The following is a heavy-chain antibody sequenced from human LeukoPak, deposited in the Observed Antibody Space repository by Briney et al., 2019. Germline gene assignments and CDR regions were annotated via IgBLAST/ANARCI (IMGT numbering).Heavy chain of an antibody. V-gene: IGHV1-8*01. D-gene: IGHD3-3*01. CDR2: MNPNTGNT. J-gene: IGHJ4*02. CDR3: ASDPLTYYDFWSGSPRTKYYFDY. Sequence: ASVKVSCKASGYTFTSYDINWVRQATGQGLEWIGWMNPNTGNTGFAQKFQGRVTITTDESTSTAYMELSSLRSEDTAVYYCASDPLTYYDFWSGSPRTKYYFDYWGQGTLVTVSS. CDR1: GYTFTSYD.